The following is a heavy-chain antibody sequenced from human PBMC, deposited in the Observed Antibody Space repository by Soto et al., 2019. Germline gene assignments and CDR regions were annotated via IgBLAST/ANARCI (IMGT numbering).Heavy chain of an antibody. J-gene: IGHJ4*02. V-gene: IGHV4-59*01. D-gene: IGHD1-26*01. CDR1: GGSISSYS. CDR3: GRGAFDD. Sequence: SETLSLTCTVSGGSISSYSWNWIRQPPGKGLEWIGYIYDSENTNYNPSLKSRVTISVDTSKNQFSLKLSSVTTADTAVYYCGRGAFDDWGQGTLVTVSS. CDR2: IYDSENT.